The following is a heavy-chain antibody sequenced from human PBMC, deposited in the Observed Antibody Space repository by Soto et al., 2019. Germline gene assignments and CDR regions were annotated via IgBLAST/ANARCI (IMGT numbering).Heavy chain of an antibody. CDR1: GYTFTSYA. V-gene: IGHV1-3*01. D-gene: IGHD2-2*01. CDR3: AREAACSSTSCPESSGMDV. J-gene: IGHJ6*02. CDR2: INAGNGNA. Sequence: ASVKVSCKASGYTFTSYAMHWVRQAPGQRLEWMGWINAGNGNAKYSQKFQGRVTIIRDTSANTAYMDLSSLRSEDTAVYYCAREAACSSTSCPESSGMDVWGQGTTVTVSS.